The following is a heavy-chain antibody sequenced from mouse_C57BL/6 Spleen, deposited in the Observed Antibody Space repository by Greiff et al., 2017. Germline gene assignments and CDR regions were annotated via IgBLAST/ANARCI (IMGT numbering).Heavy chain of an antibody. CDR3: ARGDWEGGMDY. CDR1: GYSITSGYY. CDR2: ISYDGSN. V-gene: IGHV3-6*01. J-gene: IGHJ4*01. Sequence: EVHLVESGPGLVKPSQSLSLTCSVTGYSITSGYYWNWIRQFPGNKLEWMGYISYDGSNNYNPSLKNRISITRDTSKNQFFLKLNSVTTEDTATYCCARGDWEGGMDYWGQGTSVTVSS. D-gene: IGHD4-1*01.